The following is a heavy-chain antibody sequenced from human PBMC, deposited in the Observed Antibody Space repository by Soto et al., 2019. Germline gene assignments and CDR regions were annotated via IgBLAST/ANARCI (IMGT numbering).Heavy chain of an antibody. Sequence: GGALRLSCAASGVIVSSSYNSWGRPAPGKGLEWVSVLYSDGRTYYADSVKGRFTISRDNSKNTLYLQMNSLSAEDTAVYYCARCSGWYGQCYFDCWGQGTLVTVSS. CDR2: LYSDGRT. J-gene: IGHJ4*02. D-gene: IGHD6-13*01. CDR3: ARCSGWYGQCYFDC. CDR1: GVIVSSSY. V-gene: IGHV3-53*01.